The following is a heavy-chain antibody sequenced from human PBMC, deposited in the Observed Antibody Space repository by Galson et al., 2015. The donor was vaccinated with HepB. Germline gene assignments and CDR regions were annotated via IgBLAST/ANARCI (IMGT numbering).Heavy chain of an antibody. D-gene: IGHD3-10*01. J-gene: IGHJ3*02. Sequence: SLRLSCAASGFTFSRFGMHWVRQAPGKGLEWVAFTRYDGSNNFFADSVKGRFIISRDNSKNTLSLLMNNLRPEDTAVYYCAKVGDYYGSGNYYNGAFEMWGQGTLVTVAS. V-gene: IGHV3-30*02. CDR2: TRYDGSNN. CDR3: AKVGDYYGSGNYYNGAFEM. CDR1: GFTFSRFG.